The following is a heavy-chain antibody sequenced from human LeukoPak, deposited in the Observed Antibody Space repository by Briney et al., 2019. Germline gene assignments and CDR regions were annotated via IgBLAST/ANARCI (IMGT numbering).Heavy chain of an antibody. CDR2: IYWDDDK. Sequence: SGPTLVKPTPTLTLTCTFSGFSLSTSGVGVGWIRQPPVKALEWLSLIYWDDDKRYSPSLKSRLTITKDTSKNQVVLTMTNMDPVDTATYYCARGYYYDSSGRYFDYWGQGTLVTVSS. J-gene: IGHJ4*02. CDR3: ARGYYYDSSGRYFDY. CDR1: GFSLSTSGVG. V-gene: IGHV2-5*02. D-gene: IGHD3-22*01.